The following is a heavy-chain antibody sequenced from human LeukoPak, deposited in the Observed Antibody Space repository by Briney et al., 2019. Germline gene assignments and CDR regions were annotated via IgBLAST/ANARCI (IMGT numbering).Heavy chain of an antibody. Sequence: SVKVSCKASGGTFSSYAISWVRQAPGQGLEWMGGIIPIFGTANYAQKFQGRVTITTDESTSTAYMELSSLRSEDTAVYYCARGPYYGSGSPPYYYYYMDVWGKGTTVTVSS. V-gene: IGHV1-69*05. J-gene: IGHJ6*03. D-gene: IGHD3-10*01. CDR3: ARGPYYGSGSPPYYYYYMDV. CDR1: GGTFSSYA. CDR2: IIPIFGTA.